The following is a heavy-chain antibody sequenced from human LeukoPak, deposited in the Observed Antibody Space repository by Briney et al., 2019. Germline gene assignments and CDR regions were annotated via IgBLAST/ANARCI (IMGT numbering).Heavy chain of an antibody. Sequence: GGSLRLSCAASGFTFSTYAMTWVRQAPGKGLEWVSAIRGDGATKFYADSVKGRFTVSRDNAKNSLYLQMNSLRAEDTAVYYCASGWLGVFDYWGQGTLVTVSS. CDR2: IRGDGATK. CDR3: ASGWLGVFDY. CDR1: GFTFSTYA. D-gene: IGHD6-19*01. J-gene: IGHJ4*02. V-gene: IGHV3-23*01.